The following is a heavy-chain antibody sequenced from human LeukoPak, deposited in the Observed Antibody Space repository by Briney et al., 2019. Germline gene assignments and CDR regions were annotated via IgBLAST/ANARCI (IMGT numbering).Heavy chain of an antibody. V-gene: IGHV3-7*03. D-gene: IGHD3-22*01. CDR1: GFSISNYW. Sequence: GGSLRLSCAGSGFSISNYWMSWVRQAPGKGLEWVANIKQAESERFYVDSVKDRFIISRENAENSVYLQMNSLRDEDTAVYYCTRHGGHYVESSGNGGFDPWGQGTLVTVSS. J-gene: IGHJ5*02. CDR3: TRHGGHYVESSGNGGFDP. CDR2: IKQAESER.